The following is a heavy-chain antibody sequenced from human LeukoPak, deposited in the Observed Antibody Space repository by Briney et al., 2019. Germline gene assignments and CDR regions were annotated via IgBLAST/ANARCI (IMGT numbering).Heavy chain of an antibody. D-gene: IGHD3-10*01. CDR2: INPSGGST. CDR1: GYTFTSYY. J-gene: IGHJ4*02. V-gene: IGHV1-46*01. Sequence: ASMKVSCKASGYTFTSYYMHWVRQAPGQGLEWMGIINPSGGSTSYAQKFQGGVTMTRDTSTSTVYMELSSLRSEDTAVYYCAREITMVRGVMRYFDYWGQGTLVTVSS. CDR3: AREITMVRGVMRYFDY.